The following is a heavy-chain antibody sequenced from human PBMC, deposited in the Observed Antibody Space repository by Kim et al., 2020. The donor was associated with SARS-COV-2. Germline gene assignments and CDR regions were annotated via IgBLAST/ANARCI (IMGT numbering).Heavy chain of an antibody. CDR3: AKGSGARVKWLVRGEYFQH. Sequence: GGSLRLSCAASGFTFSSYAMSWVRQAPGKGLEWVSAISGSGGSTYYADSVKGRFTISRDNSKNTLYLQMNSLRAEDTAVYYCAKGSGARVKWLVRGEYFQHWGQGTLVTVSS. V-gene: IGHV3-23*01. CDR2: ISGSGGST. D-gene: IGHD6-19*01. CDR1: GFTFSSYA. J-gene: IGHJ1*01.